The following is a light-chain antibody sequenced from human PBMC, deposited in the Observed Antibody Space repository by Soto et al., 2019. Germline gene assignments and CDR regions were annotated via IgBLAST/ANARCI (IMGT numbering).Light chain of an antibody. CDR3: QKYDTAPLT. V-gene: IGKV1-27*01. Sequence: DIQMKQSPSSLSSSVRDRVTIACRASQGISTYLAWYQQKPGKVPKLLIYAASTLLSGVPSRFSGSGSGTDFTLTISSLQPEDVTTYYCQKYDTAPLTVGQGSKVAIK. CDR1: QGISTY. CDR2: AAS. J-gene: IGKJ1*01.